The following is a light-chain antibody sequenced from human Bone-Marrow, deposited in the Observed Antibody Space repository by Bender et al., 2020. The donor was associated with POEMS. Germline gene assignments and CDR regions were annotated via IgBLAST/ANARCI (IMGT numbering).Light chain of an antibody. J-gene: IGLJ2*01. V-gene: IGLV3-1*01. Sequence: SYEVTQPPSVSVSPGQTASITCSGADLGDKYVAWYQQKPGQSPVLVIYQDTKRPSGIPERFSGSNSGNTATLTISGTQARDEADYYCQEWDTDSVIFGGGTKLTVL. CDR2: QDT. CDR1: DLGDKY. CDR3: QEWDTDSVI.